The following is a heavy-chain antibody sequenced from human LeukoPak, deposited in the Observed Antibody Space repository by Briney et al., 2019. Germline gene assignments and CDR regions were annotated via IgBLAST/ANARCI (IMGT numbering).Heavy chain of an antibody. CDR2: MNPNSGNT. J-gene: IGHJ6*02. D-gene: IGHD2/OR15-2a*01. CDR1: GYTFTSYD. V-gene: IGHV1-8*01. CDR3: ASPVSGWRTFLPLEDYYYYGMDV. Sequence: GASVKVSCKASGYTFTSYDINWVRQATGQGLEWMGWMNPNSGNTGYAQKFQGRVTMTEDTSTDTAYMELSSLRSEDTAVYYCASPVSGWRTFLPLEDYYYYGMDVWGQGTTVTVSS.